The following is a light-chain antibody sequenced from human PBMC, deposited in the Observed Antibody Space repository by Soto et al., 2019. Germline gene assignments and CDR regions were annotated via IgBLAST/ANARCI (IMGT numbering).Light chain of an antibody. J-gene: IGKJ4*01. Sequence: EIVMTQSPATLSVSPGERATLSCRASQSASSNLAWYQQKPGQAPWLLSYAASTRATGIPTRFSGSGSGTEFPLSISSVQSEYLGVYYCQQYNKWPLTFGGGTKVEIK. CDR2: AAS. V-gene: IGKV3-15*01. CDR3: QQYNKWPLT. CDR1: QSASSN.